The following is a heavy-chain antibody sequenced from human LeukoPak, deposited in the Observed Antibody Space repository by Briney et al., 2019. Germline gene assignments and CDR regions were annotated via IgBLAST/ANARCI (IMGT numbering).Heavy chain of an antibody. CDR2: INPHSGGT. D-gene: IGHD1-26*01. CDR1: GYTFTDYY. Sequence: ASVKVSCKGSGYTFTDYYMHWVRHAPGQGLEWMGWINPHSGGTDHAQKFQGRVTMTRDTSISTAYMELGRLRSDDTAVYYCARDMDSGPDFFDYWGLGTLVTVSS. V-gene: IGHV1-2*02. J-gene: IGHJ4*02. CDR3: ARDMDSGPDFFDY.